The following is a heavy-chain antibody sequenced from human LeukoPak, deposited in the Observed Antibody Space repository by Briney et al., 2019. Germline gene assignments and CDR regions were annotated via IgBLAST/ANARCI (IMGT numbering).Heavy chain of an antibody. D-gene: IGHD1-1*01. CDR2: IWSDGSSE. J-gene: IGHJ4*02. CDR3: ARDRGNDFLDY. V-gene: IGHV3-33*01. CDR1: GFILNDYG. Sequence: GGSLRLSCAASGFILNDYGIHWVRQAPGKGLEWVAFIWSDGSSEYYADSVKGRFTVSRDNSKNTVYLQINGLRVEDTAVYHCARDRGNDFLDYWGQGTLVTVSS.